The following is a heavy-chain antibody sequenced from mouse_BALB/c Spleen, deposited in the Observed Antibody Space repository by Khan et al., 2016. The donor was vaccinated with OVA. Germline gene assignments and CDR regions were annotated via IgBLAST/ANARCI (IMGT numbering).Heavy chain of an antibody. CDR3: ASAPPHYSAPLYYFDY. Sequence: EVELVESGGGLVQPGGSLRLSCATSGFTFTDYYMSWVRQPPGKALEWLGFIRNKANGYTTESSASVKGRFTISRENSQSILYLQMNTLRAEDSATYYCASAPPHYSAPLYYFDYWGQGTTLTVSS. CDR1: GFTFTDYY. J-gene: IGHJ2*01. D-gene: IGHD1-2*01. CDR2: IRNKANGYTT. V-gene: IGHV7-3*02.